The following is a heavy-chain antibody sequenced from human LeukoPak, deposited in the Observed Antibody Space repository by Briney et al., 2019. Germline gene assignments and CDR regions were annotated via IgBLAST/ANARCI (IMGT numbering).Heavy chain of an antibody. J-gene: IGHJ4*02. CDR3: TTGTWIQLWLADY. CDR1: GFTFTNAC. Sequence: GGSLRLSRKGSGFTFTNACMSWVRLAPGKGLEWVGHIKSQTDGGTTDYAAPVKGRFTISGDDSKNTLYLQLNSLKTEDTAVYYCTTGTWIQLWLADYWGQGTLVTVSS. CDR2: IKSQTDGGTT. D-gene: IGHD5-18*01. V-gene: IGHV3-15*01.